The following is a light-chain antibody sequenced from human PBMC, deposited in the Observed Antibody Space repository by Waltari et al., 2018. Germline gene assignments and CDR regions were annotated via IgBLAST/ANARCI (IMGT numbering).Light chain of an antibody. CDR1: QRVSSY. CDR3: QQRSNWPPTIT. CDR2: DAS. Sequence: EIVLTQSPATLSLSPWERATLSCRASQRVSSYLAWYQQKHGQAPRLLIYDASNRATGIPARFSGSGSGTDFTLTISSLEPEDFAVYYCQQRSNWPPTITFGQGTRLEIK. J-gene: IGKJ5*01. V-gene: IGKV3-11*01.